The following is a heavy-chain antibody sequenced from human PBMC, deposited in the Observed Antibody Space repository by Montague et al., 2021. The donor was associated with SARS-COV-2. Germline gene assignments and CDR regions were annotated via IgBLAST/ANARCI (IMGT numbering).Heavy chain of an antibody. J-gene: IGHJ6*02. CDR2: INHSGST. Sequence: SETLSLTSAVYGGSFSGYYWSWIRQPPGKGLEWIGEINHSGSTNYNPSLKGRVTISVDTSKNQFSLKLSSVTAADTAVYYCARVRYYGSGTSLGMDVWGQGTTVTVSS. CDR1: GGSFSGYY. V-gene: IGHV4-34*01. CDR3: ARVRYYGSGTSLGMDV. D-gene: IGHD3-10*01.